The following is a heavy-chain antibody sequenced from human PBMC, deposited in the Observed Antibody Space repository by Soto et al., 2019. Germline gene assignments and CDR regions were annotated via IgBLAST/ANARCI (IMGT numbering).Heavy chain of an antibody. D-gene: IGHD4-17*01. J-gene: IGHJ4*02. CDR1: GASISSGGYY. CDR3: ARADYGGGLDY. CDR2: IFYTGST. Sequence: SETLSLTCIVSGASISSGGYYWSWIRQHPGKGLEWIGYIFYTGSTYYNPSLKSRVTMSMDTSMNQFSLELTSVTAADTAVYYCARADYGGGLDYWGQGTKVTVSS. V-gene: IGHV4-31*03.